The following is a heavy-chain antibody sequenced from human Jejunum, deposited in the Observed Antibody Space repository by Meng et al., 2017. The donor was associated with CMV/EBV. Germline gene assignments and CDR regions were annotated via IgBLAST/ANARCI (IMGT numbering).Heavy chain of an antibody. CDR3: ATVTYSDYDDFDY. D-gene: IGHD5-12*01. CDR2: MYPNSGGT. Sequence: ASGYPFPCHYLHWVRPAPGPGLEWMGWMYPNSGGTNYAQKFQGRVAMTRDTSISTAYMELSRLRSDDTAIYYCATVTYSDYDDFDYWGQGTLVTVSS. V-gene: IGHV1-2*02. J-gene: IGHJ4*02. CDR1: GYPFPCHY.